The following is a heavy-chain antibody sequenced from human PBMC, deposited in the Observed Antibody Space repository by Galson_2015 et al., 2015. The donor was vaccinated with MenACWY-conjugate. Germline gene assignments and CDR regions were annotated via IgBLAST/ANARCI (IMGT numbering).Heavy chain of an antibody. J-gene: IGHJ6*02. V-gene: IGHV5-51*01. D-gene: IGHD1-26*01. CDR3: ARHPPGGRGLDV. Sequence: QSGAEVKKSGESLKISCQGSGYSFTTYWIAWVRLMPGRGLEWVGLISPGDSNTRYSPSFQGQVTISADKSISTAYLQWSSLKASDTAMYYCARHPPGGRGLDVRGQGTTVTVSS. CDR1: GYSFTTYW. CDR2: ISPGDSNT.